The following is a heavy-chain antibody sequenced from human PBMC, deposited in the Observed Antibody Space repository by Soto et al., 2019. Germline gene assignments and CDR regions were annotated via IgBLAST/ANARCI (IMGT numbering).Heavy chain of an antibody. Sequence: SETLSLTYTVSVGSSIGINYYWCCILQPPWKGLEWIGSIYYSGNTYYNPSLKSRVTISVDTSKNQFSLKLFSVTAADRAVYYCARRIVVAVAPTLAPGWFDPRGQGPLVTVPS. J-gene: IGHJ5*02. V-gene: IGHV4-39*01. CDR2: IYYSGNT. D-gene: IGHD2-15*01. CDR1: VGSSIGINYY. CDR3: ARRIVVAVAPTLAPGWFDP.